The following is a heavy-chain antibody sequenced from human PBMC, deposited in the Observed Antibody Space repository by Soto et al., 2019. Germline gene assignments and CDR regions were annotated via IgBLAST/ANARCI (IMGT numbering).Heavy chain of an antibody. J-gene: IGHJ4*02. CDR1: GYTFTSSD. Sequence: QAQLVQSGAEVKKPGASVKVSCKASGYTFTSSDINWVRQATGQGLEWMGWMNPNSGDTGYAQKFQGRVTLTSNTSISTAYMELSSLRSEYTAVYYGARGPPESAGVWGQGTLVTVSS. CDR2: MNPNSGDT. D-gene: IGHD3-10*01. CDR3: ARGPPESAGV. V-gene: IGHV1-8*02.